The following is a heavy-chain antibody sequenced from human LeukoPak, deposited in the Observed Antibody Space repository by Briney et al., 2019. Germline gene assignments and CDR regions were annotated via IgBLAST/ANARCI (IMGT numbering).Heavy chain of an antibody. CDR2: IIPIFGTA. CDR1: GDTFTSYA. CDR3: ARSLFNWNYLDY. D-gene: IGHD1-20*01. Sequence: SVKVSCKASGDTFTSYAISWVRQAPGQGLEWMGGIIPIFGTANYAQKFQGRVTITADESTSTAYMELSSLRSEDTAVYYCARSLFNWNYLDYWGQGTLVTVSS. V-gene: IGHV1-69*13. J-gene: IGHJ4*02.